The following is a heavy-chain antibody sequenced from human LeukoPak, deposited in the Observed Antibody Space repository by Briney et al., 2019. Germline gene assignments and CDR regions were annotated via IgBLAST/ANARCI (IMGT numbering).Heavy chain of an antibody. CDR1: GFSFSTYG. CDR3: ARDGGYSSSSTH. J-gene: IGHJ4*02. D-gene: IGHD6-6*01. V-gene: IGHV3-30*03. Sequence: GGSLRLSCAASGFSFSTYGIHWVRQAPGKGLEWVAVISYDGSNRYYADSVKGRFTISRDNAKNSLYLQMNSLRAEDTAVYYCARDGGYSSSSTHWGQGTLVTVSS. CDR2: ISYDGSNR.